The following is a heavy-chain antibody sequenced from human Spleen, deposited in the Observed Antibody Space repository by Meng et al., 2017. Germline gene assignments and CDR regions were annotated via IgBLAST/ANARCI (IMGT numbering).Heavy chain of an antibody. Sequence: GESLKISCAASGFTFSTYWMHWVRQAPGKGLVWVSNINTDGSSTTYADSVRGRFTISRDNSKNTLFMQMNSLRAEDTAVYYCAKIWRFGELPPTKEFDSWGQGTLVTVSS. V-gene: IGHV3-74*01. D-gene: IGHD3-10*01. CDR1: GFTFSTYW. CDR2: INTDGSST. CDR3: AKIWRFGELPPTKEFDS. J-gene: IGHJ4*02.